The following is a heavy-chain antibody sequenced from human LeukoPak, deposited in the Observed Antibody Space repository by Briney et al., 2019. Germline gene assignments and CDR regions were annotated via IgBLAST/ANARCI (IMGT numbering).Heavy chain of an antibody. CDR1: GFNFSSYS. CDR3: ARDSSYAQDY. V-gene: IGHV3-48*02. D-gene: IGHD2/OR15-2a*01. J-gene: IGHJ4*02. Sequence: GGSLRLSCAASGFNFSSYSMNWVRPAPGKGLEWVSYIGVSSNTIYYADSVKGRFTISRDNAKNSLYLQMSSLRDEDTAVYYCARDSSYAQDYWGQGTLVTVSS. CDR2: IGVSSNTI.